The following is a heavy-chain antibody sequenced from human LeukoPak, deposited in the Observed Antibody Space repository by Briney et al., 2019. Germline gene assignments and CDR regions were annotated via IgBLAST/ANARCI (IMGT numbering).Heavy chain of an antibody. CDR1: GGTFSSYA. D-gene: IGHD3-10*01. J-gene: IGHJ5*02. V-gene: IGHV1-69*01. CDR2: IIPIFGTA. Sequence: ASVKVSCKASGGTFSSYAISWVRQAPGQGLEWMGGIIPIFGTANYAQKFQGRVTITADESTSTAHMELSSLRSEDTAVYYCARDNSHPTTGVFGGRVYWFDPWGQGTLVTVSS. CDR3: ARDNSHPTTGVFGGRVYWFDP.